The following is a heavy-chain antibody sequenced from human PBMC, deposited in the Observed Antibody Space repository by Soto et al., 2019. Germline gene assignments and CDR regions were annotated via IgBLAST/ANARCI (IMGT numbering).Heavy chain of an antibody. J-gene: IGHJ6*02. CDR1: GGAFSDYA. CDR3: ASWLKGPDIGNYSYGMDV. V-gene: IGHV1-69*14. Sequence: QVQLVQSGAEVKKPGSSVKVSCKASGGAFSDYAFSWVRQAPGQGLEWLGGIMPIFRAPDYAQKFQGRVTITADKFTRTAYMEMNSLRSEDTAVYYCASWLKGPDIGNYSYGMDVWGQGTTVTVS. CDR2: IMPIFRAP. D-gene: IGHD2-15*01.